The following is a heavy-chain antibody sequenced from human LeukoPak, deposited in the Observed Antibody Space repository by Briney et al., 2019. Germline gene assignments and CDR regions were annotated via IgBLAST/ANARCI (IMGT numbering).Heavy chain of an antibody. Sequence: ASVKDSCKASGYTFTGYYMHWVRQAPGQGLEWMGWINPNSGGTNYAQKFQGRVTMTRDTSISTAYMELSRLRSDDTAVYYCAREATGVSYYYYYMDVWGKGTTVTVSS. J-gene: IGHJ6*03. D-gene: IGHD2-8*01. V-gene: IGHV1-2*02. CDR3: AREATGVSYYYYYMDV. CDR2: INPNSGGT. CDR1: GYTFTGYY.